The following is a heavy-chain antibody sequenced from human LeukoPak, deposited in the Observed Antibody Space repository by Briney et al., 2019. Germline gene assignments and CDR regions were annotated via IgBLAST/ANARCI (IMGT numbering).Heavy chain of an antibody. J-gene: IGHJ4*02. V-gene: IGHV3-11*05. CDR2: IRSSSSYR. Sequence: GGSLRLSCAASGFTFSDYYMSWIRQAPGKGLEWVSYIRSSSSYRNYADSVKGRFTISRDNAKNSLYLQMNSLRAEDTAVYYCARVSPPPYSSGWYGNEQEYYFDYWGQGTLVTVSS. CDR3: ARVSPPPYSSGWYGNEQEYYFDY. CDR1: GFTFSDYY. D-gene: IGHD6-19*01.